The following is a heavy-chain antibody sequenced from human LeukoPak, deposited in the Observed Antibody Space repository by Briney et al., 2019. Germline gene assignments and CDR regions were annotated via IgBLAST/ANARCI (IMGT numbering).Heavy chain of an antibody. J-gene: IGHJ4*02. Sequence: ASVKVSCKASGYTYTGYYMHWVRQAPGQGLEWMGWINPNSGVTNYAQKFQGRVTMTRDTSISTAYMELSRLRSDDTAVYYCARGSVRTTVTTGGDYWGQGTLVTVSS. CDR3: ARGSVRTTVTTGGDY. CDR1: GYTYTGYY. V-gene: IGHV1-2*02. D-gene: IGHD4-11*01. CDR2: INPNSGVT.